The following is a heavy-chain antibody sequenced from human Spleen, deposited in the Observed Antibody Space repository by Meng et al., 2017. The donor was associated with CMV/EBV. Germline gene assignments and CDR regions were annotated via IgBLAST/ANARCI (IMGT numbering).Heavy chain of an antibody. V-gene: IGHV3-9*01. CDR2: INWNSGSI. CDR1: GFTFDDYT. Sequence: SLKISCAASGFTFDDYTMHWVRQAPGKGLEWVSGINWNSGSIDYADSVKGRFTISRDNAKNFLYLQMNSLRAEDTALYYCARGGCSTTSCYPDAFDVWGRGTMVTVSS. D-gene: IGHD2-2*01. J-gene: IGHJ3*01. CDR3: ARGGCSTTSCYPDAFDV.